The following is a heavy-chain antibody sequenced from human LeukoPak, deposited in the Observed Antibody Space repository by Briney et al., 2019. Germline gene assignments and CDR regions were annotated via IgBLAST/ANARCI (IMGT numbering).Heavy chain of an antibody. V-gene: IGHV3-21*01. CDR1: GFTFSSYS. Sequence: GGSLRLSCAASGFTFSSYSMNWVRQAPGKGLEWVSSISSSSSYIYYADSVKGRFTISRDNAKNSLYLQMNSLRAEDTAVYYCAKTAMRNYYYYYMDVWGKGTTVTISS. CDR3: AKTAMRNYYYYYMDV. J-gene: IGHJ6*03. CDR2: ISSSSSYI. D-gene: IGHD5-18*01.